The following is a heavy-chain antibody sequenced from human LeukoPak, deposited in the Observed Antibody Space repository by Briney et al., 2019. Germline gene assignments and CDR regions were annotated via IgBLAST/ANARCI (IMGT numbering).Heavy chain of an antibody. V-gene: IGHV4-39*07. Sequence: KPSETLSLTCTVSGGSISSSSYYWGWIRQPPGKGLEWIGSIYYSGSTYYNPSLKSRVTISVDTSKNQFSLKLSSVTAADTAVYYCARDPGIAVAAPIDPWGQGTLVTVSS. CDR2: IYYSGST. CDR1: GGSISSSSYY. CDR3: ARDPGIAVAAPIDP. D-gene: IGHD6-19*01. J-gene: IGHJ5*02.